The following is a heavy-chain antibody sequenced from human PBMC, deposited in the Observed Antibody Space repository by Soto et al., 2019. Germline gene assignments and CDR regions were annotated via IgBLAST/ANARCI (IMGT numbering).Heavy chain of an antibody. CDR2: IIPIFGTA. CDR1: GGTFSSYA. Sequence: QVQLVQSGAEVKKPGSSVKVSCKASGGTFSSYAISWVRQAPGQGLEWMGGIIPIFGTANYAQKFQGRVTITADESTSTADMELSSLRSEDTAVYYCARDGNGGNARLDSSYWGQGTLVTVSS. CDR3: ARDGNGGNARLDSSY. V-gene: IGHV1-69*12. J-gene: IGHJ4*02. D-gene: IGHD2-15*01.